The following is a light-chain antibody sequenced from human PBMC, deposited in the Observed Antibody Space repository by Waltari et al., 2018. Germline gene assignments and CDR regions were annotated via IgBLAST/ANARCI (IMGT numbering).Light chain of an antibody. J-gene: IGLJ3*02. V-gene: IGLV2-8*01. CDR3: SSYAGNNMWV. CDR1: NSDLGAWNF. CDR2: EVT. Sequence: QSALTQPPSASGSLGQSVTISCTGTNSDLGAWNFVSWHQQHPGNAPKIIIYEVTSGPSGVPARFSGCEAGNAASLTGPGLQAEDEAYYYCSSYAGNNMWVFGGGTKVTVL.